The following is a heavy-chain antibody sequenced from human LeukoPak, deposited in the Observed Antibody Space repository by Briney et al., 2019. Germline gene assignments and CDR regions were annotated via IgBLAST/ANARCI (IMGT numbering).Heavy chain of an antibody. V-gene: IGHV4-4*07. J-gene: IGHJ6*03. CDR1: GGSISSYY. Sequence: PSETLSLTCTVSGGSISSYYWSWIRQPAGKGLEWIGRIYTSGSTNYNPSLKSRVTMSVDTSKNQFSLKLSSVTAADTAVYYCARSRLKYGSGSPKFYYYYMDVWGKGTTVTVSS. D-gene: IGHD3-10*01. CDR2: IYTSGST. CDR3: ARSRLKYGSGSPKFYYYYMDV.